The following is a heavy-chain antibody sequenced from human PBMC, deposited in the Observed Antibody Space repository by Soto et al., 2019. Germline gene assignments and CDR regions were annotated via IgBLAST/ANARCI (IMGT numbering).Heavy chain of an antibody. CDR2: IYYSGST. J-gene: IGHJ6*03. D-gene: IGHD3-3*01. CDR1: GGSISSSSYY. CDR3: AREDDVLRFLDLPRAYMDV. V-gene: IGHV4-39*02. Sequence: QLQLQESGPGLVKPSETLSLTCTVSGGSISSSSYYWGWIRQPPGKGLEWIGSIYYSGSTYYNPSLKSRVTISVDTSKNQFSLKLSSVTAADTAVYYCAREDDVLRFLDLPRAYMDVWGKGTTVTVSS.